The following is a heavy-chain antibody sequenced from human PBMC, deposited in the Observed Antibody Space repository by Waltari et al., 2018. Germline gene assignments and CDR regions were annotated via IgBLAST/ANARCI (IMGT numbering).Heavy chain of an antibody. Sequence: QVQLVESGGGVVQPGGSLRLSCAASGFTFSSYGMHWVRQAPGKGLEWVAFLRYDGSNKYDADSVKGRFTISRDNSKNTLYLQMNSLRAEDTAVYYCAKDPRSGATDPGGYWGQGTLVTVSS. V-gene: IGHV3-30*02. J-gene: IGHJ4*02. D-gene: IGHD1-26*01. CDR3: AKDPRSGATDPGGY. CDR2: LRYDGSNK. CDR1: GFTFSSYG.